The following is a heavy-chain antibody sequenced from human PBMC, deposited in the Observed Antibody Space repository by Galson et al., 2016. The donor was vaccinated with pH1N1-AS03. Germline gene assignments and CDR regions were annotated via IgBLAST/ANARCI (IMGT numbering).Heavy chain of an antibody. CDR3: AKDLRSKIKVSGFDY. Sequence: SLRLSCAASGFTFSSFVMSWVRQAPGKGLEWVAAITGSGGTTYYGDSGKGRFAVSRDNSNNTLYLELNSLRAGDTAIYYCAKDLRSKIKVSGFDYWGQGALVTVS. D-gene: IGHD5/OR15-5a*01. CDR1: GFTFSSFV. J-gene: IGHJ4*02. V-gene: IGHV3-23*01. CDR2: ITGSGGTT.